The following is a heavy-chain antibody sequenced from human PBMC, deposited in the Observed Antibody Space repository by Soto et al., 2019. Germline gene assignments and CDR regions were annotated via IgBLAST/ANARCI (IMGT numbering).Heavy chain of an antibody. CDR2: ISYDGSNK. J-gene: IGHJ4*02. D-gene: IGHD3-22*01. Sequence: GGSLRLSCATSGFTFSSYGMHWVRQAPGKGLEWVAVISYDGSNKYYADSVKGRFTISRDNSKNTLYLQMNSLRAEDTAVYYCAKDRFPLGITMIVVVTGLDYWGQGTLVTVSS. V-gene: IGHV3-30*18. CDR1: GFTFSSYG. CDR3: AKDRFPLGITMIVVVTGLDY.